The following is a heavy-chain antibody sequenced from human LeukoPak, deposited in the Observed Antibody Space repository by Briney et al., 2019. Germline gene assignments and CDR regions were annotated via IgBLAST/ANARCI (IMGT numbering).Heavy chain of an antibody. CDR3: ARSGGRGWYPADY. V-gene: IGHV3-33*08. J-gene: IGHJ4*02. Sequence: GGSLRLSCAASGFTVSSNYMTWVRQAPGKGLEWVAVIWYDGSSKYYTDSVKGRFTISRDNSKNTLYLQMNSLRAEDTGVYYCARSGGRGWYPADYWGQGTLVTVSS. CDR2: IWYDGSSK. D-gene: IGHD6-19*01. CDR1: GFTVSSNY.